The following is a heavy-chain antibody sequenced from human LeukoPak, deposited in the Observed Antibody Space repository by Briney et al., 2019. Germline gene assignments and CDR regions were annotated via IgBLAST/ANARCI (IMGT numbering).Heavy chain of an antibody. CDR2: IYYSGST. D-gene: IGHD2-15*01. CDR3: AGARGLGVVAPTVFNI. Sequence: SETLSLTCTVSGGSISSSSYYWGWIRQPPGKGLEWIGSIYYSGSTYYNPSLKSRVTISVDTSKNQFSLKLTSVTAADTAVYYCAGARGLGVVAPTVFNIWGQGKMVTVSS. V-gene: IGHV4-39*07. CDR1: GGSISSSSYY. J-gene: IGHJ3*02.